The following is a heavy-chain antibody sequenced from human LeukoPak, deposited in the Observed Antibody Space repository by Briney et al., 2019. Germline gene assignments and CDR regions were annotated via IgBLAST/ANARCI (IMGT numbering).Heavy chain of an antibody. CDR1: GYTFTSYG. CDR3: ARDPRLYYDFWSGYYTGYFDY. V-gene: IGHV1-18*01. Sequence: ASVTVSCKASGYTFTSYGISWVRQAPGQGLEWMGWISAYNGNTNYAQKLQGRVTMTTDTSTSTADMELRSLRSDDTAVYYCARDPRLYYDFWSGYYTGYFDYWGQGTLVTVSS. J-gene: IGHJ4*02. CDR2: ISAYNGNT. D-gene: IGHD3-3*01.